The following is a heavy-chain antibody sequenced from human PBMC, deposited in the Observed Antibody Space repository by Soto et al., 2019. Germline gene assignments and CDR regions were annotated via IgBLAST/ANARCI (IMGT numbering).Heavy chain of an antibody. J-gene: IGHJ6*02. Sequence: SVKVSCKASGGTFSSYAISWVRQAPGQGLEWMGGIIPIFGTANYAQKFQGRVTITADESTSTAYMELSSLRSEDTAVYYCARTYCSGGSCYSLAGYGMDVWGQGTTVTVSS. V-gene: IGHV1-69*13. D-gene: IGHD2-15*01. CDR3: ARTYCSGGSCYSLAGYGMDV. CDR2: IIPIFGTA. CDR1: GGTFSSYA.